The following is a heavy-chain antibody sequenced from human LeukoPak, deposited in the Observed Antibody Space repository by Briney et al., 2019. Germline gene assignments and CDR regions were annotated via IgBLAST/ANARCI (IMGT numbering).Heavy chain of an antibody. Sequence: ASVKVSCNVSGYSLTDLSMHCVRQAPGNGLEWMGGFDPEDGRPVYAQKFQGRVTLTEDTSTETAYMELSSLRSEDTAVYFCAAGYSSGWFAEYFHSWGQGTLVTVSS. CDR1: GYSLTDLS. CDR2: FDPEDGRP. V-gene: IGHV1-24*01. J-gene: IGHJ1*01. CDR3: AAGYSSGWFAEYFHS. D-gene: IGHD6-19*01.